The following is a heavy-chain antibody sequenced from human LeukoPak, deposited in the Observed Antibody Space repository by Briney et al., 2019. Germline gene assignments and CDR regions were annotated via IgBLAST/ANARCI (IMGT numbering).Heavy chain of an antibody. J-gene: IGHJ4*02. CDR1: GFTFNIYG. Sequence: GGSLRLSCAASGFTFNIYGMHWVRQAPGKGLEWVTFISYDGSEKQYADSVKGRFTISRDNFNNRLYLRMSSLRAEDTAVYYCASHSSPDFWGQGTLVTVSS. CDR2: ISYDGSEK. CDR3: ASHSSPDF. D-gene: IGHD6-19*01. V-gene: IGHV3-30*03.